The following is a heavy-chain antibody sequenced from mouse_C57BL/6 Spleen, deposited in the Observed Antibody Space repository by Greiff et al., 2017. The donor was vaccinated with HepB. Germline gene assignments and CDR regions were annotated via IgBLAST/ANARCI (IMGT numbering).Heavy chain of an antibody. CDR1: GFTFTDYY. V-gene: IGHV1-36*01. Sequence: LMKPGPSVKISCKASGFTFTDYYMHWVKQSHGKSLEWIGLVYPYNGGTSYNQKFKGKATLTVDTSSSTAYMELNSLTSEDSAVYYCARLRLGRGDYYAMDYWGQGTSVTVSS. D-gene: IGHD4-1*01. CDR3: ARLRLGRGDYYAMDY. CDR2: VYPYNGGT. J-gene: IGHJ4*01.